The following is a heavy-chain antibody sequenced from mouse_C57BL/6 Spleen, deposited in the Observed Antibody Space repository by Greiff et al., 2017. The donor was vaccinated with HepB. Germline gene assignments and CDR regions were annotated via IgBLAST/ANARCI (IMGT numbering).Heavy chain of an antibody. J-gene: IGHJ2*01. Sequence: DVMLVESGGDLVKPGGSLKLSCAASGFTFSSYGMSWVRQTPDKRLEWVATISSGGSYTYYPDSVKGRFTISRDNAKNTLYLQMSSLKSEDTAMYYCARQGIYYDYDDGYYFDYWGQGTTLTVSS. CDR1: GFTFSSYG. CDR2: ISSGGSYT. D-gene: IGHD2-4*01. V-gene: IGHV5-6*02. CDR3: ARQGIYYDYDDGYYFDY.